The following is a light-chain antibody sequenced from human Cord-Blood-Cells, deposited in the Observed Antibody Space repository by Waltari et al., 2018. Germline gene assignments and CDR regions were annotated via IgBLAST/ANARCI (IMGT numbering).Light chain of an antibody. CDR1: QSVSSSY. V-gene: IGKV3-20*01. Sequence: EIVLTQSPGTLSLSPGERATLSCRASQSVSSSYLAWYQQKPGQAPRRLIYGASSRATGIPDRFSGSGSGTDFTLTISRLEPADFAVYYCQQYGSSPRLTFGGGTKVEIK. CDR2: GAS. J-gene: IGKJ4*01. CDR3: QQYGSSPRLT.